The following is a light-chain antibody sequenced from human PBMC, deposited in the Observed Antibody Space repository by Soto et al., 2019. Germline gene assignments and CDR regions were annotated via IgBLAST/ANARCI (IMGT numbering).Light chain of an antibody. J-gene: IGKJ5*01. Sequence: EIVLTQSPGTLSLSPGERATLSCRAIQSVSSIYLAWYQQKPGQAPRLLIYGASSRPTGIPDRFSGSGSGTEFTLTIDSLQSDDFAVYYCQQYDNWPPITFGQGTRLEIK. CDR2: GAS. V-gene: IGKV3-20*01. CDR3: QQYDNWPPIT. CDR1: QSVSSIY.